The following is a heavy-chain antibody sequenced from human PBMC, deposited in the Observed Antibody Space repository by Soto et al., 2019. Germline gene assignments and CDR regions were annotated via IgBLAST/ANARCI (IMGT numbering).Heavy chain of an antibody. V-gene: IGHV3-30-3*01. CDR3: ARADSGSYYKNWFDP. CDR2: ISYDGSNK. Sequence: QVQLVESGGGVVQPGRSLRLSCAASGFTFSSYAIHWVRQAPGKGLEWVVVISYDGSNKYYADSVKGRFIISRDNSKNTLYLQMNSLRPDDTAVYYCARADSGSYYKNWFDPWGQGTLVTVSS. J-gene: IGHJ5*02. CDR1: GFTFSSYA. D-gene: IGHD1-26*01.